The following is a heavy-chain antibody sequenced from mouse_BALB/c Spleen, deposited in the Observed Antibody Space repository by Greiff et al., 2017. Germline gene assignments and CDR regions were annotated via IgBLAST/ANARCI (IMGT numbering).Heavy chain of an antibody. V-gene: IGHV1-66*01. CDR2: IFPGSGNT. CDR3: AKSGSRSFYWYFEG. Sequence: QVQLQQSGPELVKPGASVKISCKASGYSFTSYYIHWVKQRPGQGLEWIGWIFPGSGNTKYNEKFKGKATLTADTSSSTAYMQLSSLTSGDSAVYFWAKSGSRSFYWYFEGRGGGTTVTVSS. D-gene: IGHD1-1*01. J-gene: IGHJ1*01. CDR1: GYSFTSYY.